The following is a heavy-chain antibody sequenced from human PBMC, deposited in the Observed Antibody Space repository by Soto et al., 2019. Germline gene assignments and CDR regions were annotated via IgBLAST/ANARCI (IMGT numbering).Heavy chain of an antibody. Sequence: EVQLVQSGGGSVQPGGSLRLSCAASGFTFTNYWMHWVRQVPGKGLVWVSRIDGVGAGTSYSDSVRGRFTISRDNAENMLYLQINSLRAEDTAVYYCTTVFEYWSQGTLVTVSS. CDR3: TTVFEY. J-gene: IGHJ4*02. V-gene: IGHV3-74*01. CDR2: IDGVGAGT. CDR1: GFTFTNYW.